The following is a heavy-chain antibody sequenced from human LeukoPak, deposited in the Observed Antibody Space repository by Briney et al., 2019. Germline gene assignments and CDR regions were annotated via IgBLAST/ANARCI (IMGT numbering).Heavy chain of an antibody. J-gene: IGHJ4*02. Sequence: SETLSLTCTVSGGSISGYYWGWIRQPPGKGLEWIGYIYYSGSSKYSPSLKSWVTMSVDTSKNQFSLKLSSVTAADTAVYYCARYDSSGFALENWGQGTLVTVSS. CDR2: IYYSGSS. CDR1: GGSISGYY. CDR3: ARYDSSGFALEN. V-gene: IGHV4-59*01. D-gene: IGHD3-22*01.